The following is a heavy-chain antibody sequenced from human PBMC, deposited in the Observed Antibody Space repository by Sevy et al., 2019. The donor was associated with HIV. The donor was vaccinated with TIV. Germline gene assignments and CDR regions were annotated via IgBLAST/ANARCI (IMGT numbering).Heavy chain of an antibody. CDR3: ARGYSYGYWGSYCLQH. CDR2: IYYSGST. D-gene: IGHD5-18*01. V-gene: IGHV4-59*13. CDR1: GGSISSYY. Sequence: SETLSLTCTVSGGSISSYYWSWIRQPPGKGLEWIGYIYYSGSTNYNPSLKSRVTISVDTSKNQFSLKLSSVTAADTAVYYCARGYSYGYWGSYCLQHWGQGTLVTVSS. J-gene: IGHJ1*01.